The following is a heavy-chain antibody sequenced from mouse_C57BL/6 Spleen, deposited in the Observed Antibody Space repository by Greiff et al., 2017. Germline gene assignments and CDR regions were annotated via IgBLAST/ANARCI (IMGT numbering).Heavy chain of an antibody. CDR3: ARLISYYGSSYYAMDY. J-gene: IGHJ4*01. D-gene: IGHD1-1*01. CDR1: GFTFSDYG. Sequence: EVKLVESGGGLVKPGGSLKLSCAASGFTFSDYGMHWVRQAPEKGLEWVAYISSGSSTIYYADTVKGRFTISRDNAKNTLFLQMTSLRSEDTAMYYCARLISYYGSSYYAMDYWGQGTSVTVSS. CDR2: ISSGSSTI. V-gene: IGHV5-17*01.